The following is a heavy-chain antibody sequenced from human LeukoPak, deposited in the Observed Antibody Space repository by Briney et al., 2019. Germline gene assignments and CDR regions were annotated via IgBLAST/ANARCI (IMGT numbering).Heavy chain of an antibody. D-gene: IGHD3-16*01. CDR2: VHHSGRT. Sequence: SETLSLTCDVYGGSLTGYYWSWIRQAPGKGLEWIGEVHHSGRTLCNLSLMGRVTISVDTSKNQFSLWLNSVTAADTAVYYCARDDAHLGGTFFDSWGQGILVTVSS. CDR3: ARDDAHLGGTFFDS. J-gene: IGHJ4*02. CDR1: GGSLTGYY. V-gene: IGHV4-34*01.